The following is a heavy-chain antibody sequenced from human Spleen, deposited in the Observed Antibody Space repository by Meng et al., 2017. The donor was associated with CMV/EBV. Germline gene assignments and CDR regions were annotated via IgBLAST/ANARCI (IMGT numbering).Heavy chain of an antibody. J-gene: IGHJ4*02. CDR2: FDPEDGET. CDR3: AREGRYSSSSVDY. D-gene: IGHD6-6*01. Sequence: ASVKVSCKVSGYTLTELSMHWVRQAPGKGLEWMGGFDPEDGETIYAQKFQGRVTMTTDTSTTTAYMELRSLRSDDTAVYYCAREGRYSSSSVDYWGQGTLVTVSS. CDR1: GYTLTELS. V-gene: IGHV1-24*01.